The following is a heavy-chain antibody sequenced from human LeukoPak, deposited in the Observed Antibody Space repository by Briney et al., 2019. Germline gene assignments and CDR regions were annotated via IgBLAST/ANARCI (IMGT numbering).Heavy chain of an antibody. D-gene: IGHD4-11*01. CDR3: YTPPMTTPAFDI. CDR2: INAGNGNT. CDR1: GYTFTSYA. V-gene: IGHV1-3*01. J-gene: IGHJ3*02. Sequence: ASVKVSCKASGYTFTSYAMHWVRQAPGQRLEWMGWINAGNGNTKYSQKFQGRVTITRDTSASTAYMELSSLRSEDTAMYYCYTPPMTTPAFDIWGQGTMVTVSS.